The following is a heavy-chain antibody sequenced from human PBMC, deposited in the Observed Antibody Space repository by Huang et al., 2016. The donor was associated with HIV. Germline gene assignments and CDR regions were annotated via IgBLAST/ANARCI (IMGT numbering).Heavy chain of an antibody. Sequence: QVQLVESGAELTKPGASVRFSCKGSAYTVSELSLHWGRQAPEKGLEWMGGFDPEEGETIYAQGLQGIVTRTEDTATDTAYRELSSLRPEDTAVYYCATSTPDVGAGVLRSAFDIWGQGTMVTVSS. V-gene: IGHV1-24*01. CDR3: ATSTPDVGAGVLRSAFDI. D-gene: IGHD2-15*01. J-gene: IGHJ3*02. CDR2: FDPEEGET. CDR1: AYTVSELS.